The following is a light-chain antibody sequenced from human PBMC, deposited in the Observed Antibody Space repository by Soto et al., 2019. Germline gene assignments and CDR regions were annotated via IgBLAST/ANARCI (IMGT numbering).Light chain of an antibody. J-gene: IGKJ1*01. CDR2: HAS. CDR1: QSISNW. CDR3: QQFYNYPRT. Sequence: ASVGDRVTIPCRASQSISNWLAWYQQKPGTAPKVLIYHASNLQTGVPSRFSGSGSGTDFTLTISYLQSEDFGTYYCQQFYNYPRTFGQGTKVDIK. V-gene: IGKV1-5*01.